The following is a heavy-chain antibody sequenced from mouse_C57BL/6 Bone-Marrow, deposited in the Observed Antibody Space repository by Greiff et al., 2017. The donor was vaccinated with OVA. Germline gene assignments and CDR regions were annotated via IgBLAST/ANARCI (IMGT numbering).Heavy chain of an antibody. Sequence: QVQLQQPGAELVKPGASVKMSCKASGYTFTSYWITWVKQRPGQGLEWIGDIYPGSGSTNYNEKFKSKATLTVDTSSSTAYMQLSSLTSEDSAVYYGARCLHYYGSSYWYFDVWGTGTTVTVSS. V-gene: IGHV1-55*01. CDR1: GYTFTSYW. J-gene: IGHJ1*03. CDR2: IYPGSGST. D-gene: IGHD1-1*01. CDR3: ARCLHYYGSSYWYFDV.